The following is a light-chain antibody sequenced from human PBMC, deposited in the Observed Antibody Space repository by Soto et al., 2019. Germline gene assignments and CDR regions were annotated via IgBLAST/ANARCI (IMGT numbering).Light chain of an antibody. Sequence: DIQMTQSPSSLSASVGDRVTITCRASQSISSYLNWYQQKPGKAPKLLIYAASSLQSGVPSRFRGSGSGTEFTLTISSLQPDDFATYYCQQYNSYWTFGPGTKVDIK. CDR2: AAS. V-gene: IGKV1-39*01. J-gene: IGKJ1*01. CDR3: QQYNSYWT. CDR1: QSISSY.